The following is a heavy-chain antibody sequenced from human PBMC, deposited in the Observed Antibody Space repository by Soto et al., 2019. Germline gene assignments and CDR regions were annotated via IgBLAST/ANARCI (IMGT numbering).Heavy chain of an antibody. CDR1: GFTFSSYA. J-gene: IGHJ4*02. CDR3: ARGGTVYSFDY. CDR2: ITYDGSNK. V-gene: IGHV3-30-3*01. D-gene: IGHD3-9*01. Sequence: QVQLLESGGGVVQPGGSLRLSCAASGFTFSSYAMHWVRQAPGKGLEWVSVITYDGSNKYYADSVKGRFTISRDNSKNTLYLQMNSLRVEDTAVYYCARGGTVYSFDYWGQGTLVTVSS.